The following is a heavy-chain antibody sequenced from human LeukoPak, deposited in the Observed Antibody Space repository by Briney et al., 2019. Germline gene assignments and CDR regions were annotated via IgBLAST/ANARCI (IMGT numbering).Heavy chain of an antibody. CDR3: AKDNRSSLSAYYFDY. V-gene: IGHV3-23*01. J-gene: IGHJ4*02. D-gene: IGHD6-19*01. Sequence: PGGSLRLSCAASGFTFSSYAMGWVRQAPGKGLEWVSAMTGTGDRTDYADSVKGRFTISRDNSQNMLYLQMNSLRAEDTAVYYCAKDNRSSLSAYYFDYWGQGTLVTVSS. CDR2: MTGTGDRT. CDR1: GFTFSSYA.